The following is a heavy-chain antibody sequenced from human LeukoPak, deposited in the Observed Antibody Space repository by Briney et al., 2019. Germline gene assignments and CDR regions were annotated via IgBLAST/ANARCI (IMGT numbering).Heavy chain of an antibody. CDR3: ARDRFPHDDAHYGMDV. CDR1: GFTFSNYG. Sequence: GGSLRLSCTASGFTFSNYGMRWVRQAPGKGLEWVAVMWVWNDGSNEYYADSVKGRFTIARDNSKNTLYLQMVSLRAEDAADYYCARDRFPHDDAHYGMDVWGQGTTVTVSS. V-gene: IGHV3-33*01. J-gene: IGHJ6*02. CDR2: MWVWNDGSNE. D-gene: IGHD3-16*01.